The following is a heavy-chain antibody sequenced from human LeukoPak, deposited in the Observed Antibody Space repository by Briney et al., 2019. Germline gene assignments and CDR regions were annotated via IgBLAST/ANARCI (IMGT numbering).Heavy chain of an antibody. V-gene: IGHV3-23*01. CDR3: AKDLRSAVAPFFLDY. CDR2: ISGSGGST. Sequence: GGSLRLSCTASGFTFRYYAMTWVRQAPGKGLEWVSAISGSGGSTYYADSVKGRFTISRDNSKNTLYLQMNSLRAEDTAVYYCAKDLRSAVAPFFLDYWGQGTLVTVSS. CDR1: GFTFRYYA. J-gene: IGHJ4*02. D-gene: IGHD6-19*01.